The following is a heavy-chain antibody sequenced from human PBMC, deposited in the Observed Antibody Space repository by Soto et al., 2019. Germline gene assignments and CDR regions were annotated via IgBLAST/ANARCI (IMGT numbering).Heavy chain of an antibody. V-gene: IGHV1-8*01. J-gene: IGHJ3*02. CDR1: GYAFTRYD. CDR2: MNPNSGNT. Sequence: ASVKVSCKASGYAFTRYDINWVRQATGQGLEWMGWMNPNSGNTGYAQKFQGRVTMTRDSPISTAYMEVSSLRFEDTAVYYCARAVNADAFDIWGQGTMVTVSS. CDR3: ARAVNADAFDI. D-gene: IGHD3-10*01.